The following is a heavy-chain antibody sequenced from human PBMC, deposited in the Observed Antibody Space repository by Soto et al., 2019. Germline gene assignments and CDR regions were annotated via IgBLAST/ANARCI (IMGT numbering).Heavy chain of an antibody. CDR2: IYPGDSDI. V-gene: IGHV5-51*01. CDR1: GYSLTNYW. J-gene: IGHJ5*02. D-gene: IGHD3-10*01. CDR3: ARQSYYYGSGLDP. Sequence: PGESLKISCKGSGYSLTNYWIGWARQMPGKGLEWMGIIYPGDSDIRYSPSFQGQVTISADKSISTAYLQWSSLKASDTAMYYCARQSYYYGSGLDPWGQGTLVTVSS.